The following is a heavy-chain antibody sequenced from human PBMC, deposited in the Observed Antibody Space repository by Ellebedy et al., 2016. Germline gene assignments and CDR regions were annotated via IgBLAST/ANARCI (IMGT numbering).Heavy chain of an antibody. CDR1: VGSFSGYY. CDR3: ARKIGHTNPLYYSYYYIDI. D-gene: IGHD1-14*01. CDR2: INHSGSA. V-gene: IGHV4-34*01. Sequence: SETLSLXCAVYVGSFSGYYWTWIRQPPGKGLEWIGEINHSGSANYNPSPKSRVTISVDTSKNQFSLNLSSVTAADTAVYYCARKIGHTNPLYYSYYYIDIWGEGNTITVSS. J-gene: IGHJ6*03.